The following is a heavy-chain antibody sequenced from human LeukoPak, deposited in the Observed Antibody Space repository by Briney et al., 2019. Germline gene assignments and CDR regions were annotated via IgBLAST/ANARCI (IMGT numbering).Heavy chain of an antibody. Sequence: ASVKVSCKVSGYTLTELSMHWVRQAPGKGLEWMGGFDPEDGETIYAQKFQGRVTMTEDTSTDTAYMELSSLRSEDTAVYYCARDLAPSSSWHYYYYGMDVWGQGTTVTASS. CDR1: GYTLTELS. CDR3: ARDLAPSSSWHYYYYGMDV. V-gene: IGHV1-24*01. D-gene: IGHD6-13*01. J-gene: IGHJ6*02. CDR2: FDPEDGET.